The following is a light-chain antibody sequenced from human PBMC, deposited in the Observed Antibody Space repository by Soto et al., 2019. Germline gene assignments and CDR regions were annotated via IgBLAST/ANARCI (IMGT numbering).Light chain of an antibody. V-gene: IGKV3-15*01. J-gene: IGKJ1*01. Sequence: EIVMTQSPATLSVSPGERATLSCRASQSVSSKLDWYQQKPGQAPRLLIYGASTRATGIPARFSGSGSGTEFTLTISSLQSEDFAVYYCQQYNNWTFGQGTKVDIK. CDR3: QQYNNWT. CDR1: QSVSSK. CDR2: GAS.